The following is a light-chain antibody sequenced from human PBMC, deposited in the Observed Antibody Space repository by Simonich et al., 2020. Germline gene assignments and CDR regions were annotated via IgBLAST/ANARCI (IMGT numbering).Light chain of an antibody. Sequence: SYELTQPPSVSVSPGQTARITCSGDALPKQYAYWYQQKPGQAPVLVIYKDSERPAGIPGRFSGSSSGTTVTLTISEVQAEDEADYYCQSADSSGTYVVFGGGTKLTVL. V-gene: IGLV3-25*03. CDR3: QSADSSGTYVV. CDR2: KDS. J-gene: IGLJ2*01. CDR1: ALPKQY.